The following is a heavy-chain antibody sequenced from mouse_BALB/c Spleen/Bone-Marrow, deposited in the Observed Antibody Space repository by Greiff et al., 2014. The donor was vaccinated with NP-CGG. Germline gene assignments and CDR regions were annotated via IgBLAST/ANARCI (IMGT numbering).Heavy chain of an antibody. Sequence: LQQPGSELVRPGASVKLSCKASGYTFTSYWMRWGKQRPGQGLEWIGNIYPGSGSTNYDEKFKSKATLTVDTSSSTAYMQLSSLTSEDSAVYYCTRYYGYYAMDYWGQGTSVTVSS. CDR3: TRYYGYYAMDY. CDR2: IYPGSGST. J-gene: IGHJ4*01. D-gene: IGHD1-2*01. CDR1: GYTFTSYW. V-gene: IGHV1S22*01.